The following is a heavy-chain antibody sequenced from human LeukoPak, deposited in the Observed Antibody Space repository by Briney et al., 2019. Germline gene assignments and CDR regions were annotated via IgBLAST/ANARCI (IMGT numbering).Heavy chain of an antibody. Sequence: GGPLRLSCAASGFTFSSYWMSWVRQAPGKGLEWVANIKQDGSEKYYADSVKGRFTISRDNAKNSLYLQMNSLRVEDTAVYYCAREFEYRTSGAGYWGQGTLVTVSS. D-gene: IGHD6-6*01. CDR2: IKQDGSEK. V-gene: IGHV3-7*01. J-gene: IGHJ4*02. CDR1: GFTFSSYW. CDR3: AREFEYRTSGAGY.